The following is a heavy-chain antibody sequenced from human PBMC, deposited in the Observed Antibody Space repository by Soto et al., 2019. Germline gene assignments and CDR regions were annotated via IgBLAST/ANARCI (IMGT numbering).Heavy chain of an antibody. J-gene: IGHJ4*02. CDR2: IGGSGVIT. CDR1: GFTLSSYA. CDR3: ARPFGSPPPPYYFDY. D-gene: IGHD1-26*01. Sequence: GGSLRLSCAASGFTLSSYAMSWVRRAPGMGLEWVSHIGGSGVITYYADSVKGRFTISRDNSKNTLYLQMNSLRAEDTAVYYCARPFGSPPPPYYFDYWGQGALVTVSS. V-gene: IGHV3-23*01.